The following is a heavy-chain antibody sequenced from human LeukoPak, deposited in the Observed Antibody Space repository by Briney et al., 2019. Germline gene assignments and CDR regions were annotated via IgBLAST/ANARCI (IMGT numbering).Heavy chain of an antibody. CDR2: IIPIFGTA. CDR3: ASGGYGDYYFDY. Sequence: SVKVSRKASGGTFSSYAISWVRQAPGQGLEWMGGIIPIFGTANYAQKFQGRVTITTDESTSTAYMELSSLRSEDTAVYYCASGGYGDYYFDYWGQGTLVTVSS. D-gene: IGHD4-17*01. V-gene: IGHV1-69*05. J-gene: IGHJ4*02. CDR1: GGTFSSYA.